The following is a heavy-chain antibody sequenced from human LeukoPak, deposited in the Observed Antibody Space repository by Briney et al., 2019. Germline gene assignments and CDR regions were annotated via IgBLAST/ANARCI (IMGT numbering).Heavy chain of an antibody. CDR1: GFTFSNYW. J-gene: IGHJ6*02. Sequence: GGSLRLSCAASGFTFSNYWMTWVRQAPGKGLEWVANINRDGNERYYVDSVKGRFTISRDDAKSSLYLQMNSLRAEDTAVYYCARRNAMDVWGQGTTVIVFS. CDR3: ARRNAMDV. CDR2: INRDGNER. V-gene: IGHV3-7*03.